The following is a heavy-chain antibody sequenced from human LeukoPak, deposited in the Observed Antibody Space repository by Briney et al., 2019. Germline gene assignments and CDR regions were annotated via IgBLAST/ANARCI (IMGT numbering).Heavy chain of an antibody. CDR3: AKLVGGSLYFDY. Sequence: PGGSLRLSCAASGFTFSSYAMHWVRQAPGKGLEYVSAISSDGGSTYYANSVKGRFTISRDNSKNTLYLQMGSLRAEDMAGYYCAKLVGGSLYFDYWGQGTLVTVSS. J-gene: IGHJ4*02. CDR1: GFTFSSYA. V-gene: IGHV3-64*01. D-gene: IGHD1-26*01. CDR2: ISSDGGST.